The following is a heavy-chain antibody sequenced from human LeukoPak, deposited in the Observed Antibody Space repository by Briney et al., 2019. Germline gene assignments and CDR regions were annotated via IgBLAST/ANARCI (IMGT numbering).Heavy chain of an antibody. CDR1: GYTFTGYY. V-gene: IGHV1-2*02. CDR3: ARFSFSSYYDY. CDR2: INPNSGGT. Sequence: GASVRVSRKATGYTFTGYYMHWVRQAPGQGLEWMGWINPNSGGTNYAQKFQGRVTMTRDTSISTAYMELSRLRSDDTAVYYCARFSFSSYYDYWGQGTLVTVSS. J-gene: IGHJ4*02. D-gene: IGHD2-2*01.